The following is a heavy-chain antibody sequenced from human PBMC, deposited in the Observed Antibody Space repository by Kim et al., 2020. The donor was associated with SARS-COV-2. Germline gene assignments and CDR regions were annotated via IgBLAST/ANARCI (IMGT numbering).Heavy chain of an antibody. J-gene: IGHJ2*01. CDR3: GRDTDDSDWY. CDR2: INNNGSSR. V-gene: IGHV3-74*01. D-gene: IGHD4-17*01. Sequence: GGSLRLSCAASGFTVSRYWMYWVRQAPGKGLVWVSRINNNGSSRSYADSVKGRFTISRDNAKNTVYLQMNSLRAEDTAVYDCGRDTDDSDWY. CDR1: GFTVSRYW.